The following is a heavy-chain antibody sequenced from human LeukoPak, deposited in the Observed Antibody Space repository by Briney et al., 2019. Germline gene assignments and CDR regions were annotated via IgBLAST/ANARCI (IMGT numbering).Heavy chain of an antibody. V-gene: IGHV4-4*02. CDR3: ATRPDIASTGPGWFDP. D-gene: IGHD6-13*01. CDR1: GGSISSSNW. CDR2: IYHSGST. Sequence: SGTLSLTCAVSGGSISSSNWWSWVRQPPGKGLEWIGEIYHSGSTNYNSSLKSRVTISVDTSKNQFSLTLSSVTAADTAVYYCATRPDIASTGPGWFDPWGQGTLVTVSS. J-gene: IGHJ5*02.